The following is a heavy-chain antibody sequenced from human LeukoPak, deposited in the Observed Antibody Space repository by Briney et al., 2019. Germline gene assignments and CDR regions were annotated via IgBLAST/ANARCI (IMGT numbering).Heavy chain of an antibody. CDR2: ISSSSSYI. J-gene: IGHJ4*02. V-gene: IGHV3-21*01. Sequence: GGSLRLSCAASGFTFSTYSMSWVHQAPGKGLEWVSSISSSSSYIYYADSLKGRFTISRDNAKNSLYLQMNSLRAEDTAVYSCARVSATGMGFDYWGQGTLVTVSS. CDR1: GFTFSTYS. D-gene: IGHD3-9*01. CDR3: ARVSATGMGFDY.